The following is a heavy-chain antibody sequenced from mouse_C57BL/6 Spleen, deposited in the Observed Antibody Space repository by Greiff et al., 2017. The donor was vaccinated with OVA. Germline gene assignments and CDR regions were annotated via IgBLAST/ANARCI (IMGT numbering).Heavy chain of an antibody. D-gene: IGHD2-2*01. J-gene: IGHJ2*01. CDR1: GFTFSSYA. CDR3: ARDGNGFLDFAY. CDR2: ISDGGSYT. V-gene: IGHV5-4*01. Sequence: EVKLMESGGGLVKPGGSLKLSCAASGFTFSSYAMSWVRQTPEKRLEWVATISDGGSYTYYPDNVKGRFTISRDNAKNNLYLQMSHLKSEDTAMYYCARDGNGFLDFAYWGQGTTLTVSS.